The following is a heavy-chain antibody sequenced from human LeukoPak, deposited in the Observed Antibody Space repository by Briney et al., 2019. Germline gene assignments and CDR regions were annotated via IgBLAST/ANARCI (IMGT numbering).Heavy chain of an antibody. CDR3: ARDPYGGNSYFDY. V-gene: IGHV1-69*13. Sequence: SVKVSCKASGGIFSSYAISWVRQAPGQGLEWMGGIIPIFGAANYAQNFQGRDTISADESTSTAYMELSSLRSEDTAVYYCARDPYGGNSYFDYWGQGTLVTVSS. D-gene: IGHD4-23*01. J-gene: IGHJ4*02. CDR2: IIPIFGAA. CDR1: GGIFSSYA.